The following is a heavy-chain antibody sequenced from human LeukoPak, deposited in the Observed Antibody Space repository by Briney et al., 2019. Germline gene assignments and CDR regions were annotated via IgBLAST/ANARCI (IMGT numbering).Heavy chain of an antibody. CDR3: ARGPTSSSYYFDY. V-gene: IGHV3-53*01. CDR2: IYSGGST. Sequence: GGSLRLSCAASGFTVSSNYMSWVRQAPGKGLEWASVIYSGGSTYYADSVKGRFTISRDNSKNTLYLQMNSLRAEDTAVYYCARGPTSSSYYFDYWGQGTLVTVSS. J-gene: IGHJ4*02. D-gene: IGHD6-6*01. CDR1: GFTVSSNY.